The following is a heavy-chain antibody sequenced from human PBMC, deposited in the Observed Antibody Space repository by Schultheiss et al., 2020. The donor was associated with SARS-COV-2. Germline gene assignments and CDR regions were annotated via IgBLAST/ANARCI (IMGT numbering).Heavy chain of an antibody. D-gene: IGHD5-18*01. CDR2: INPRSGGT. Sequence: ASVKVSCKAFEYTFTAYYMHWVRQAPGQGLEWMGWINPRSGGTNYAQKFQGRVTMTRNTSISTAYMELSSLRSEDTAVYYCARGPDTVYYYYYYGMDVWGQGTTVTVSS. V-gene: IGHV1-2*02. CDR3: ARGPDTVYYYYYYGMDV. CDR1: EYTFTAYY. J-gene: IGHJ6*02.